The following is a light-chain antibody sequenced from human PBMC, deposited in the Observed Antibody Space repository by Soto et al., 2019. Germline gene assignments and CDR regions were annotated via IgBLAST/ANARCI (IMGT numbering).Light chain of an antibody. CDR2: LNSDGSH. V-gene: IGLV4-69*01. CDR3: QTWSTDIRF. Sequence: QLVLTQPPSASASLGASVKLTCTLSSGHNSYAIAWHQQQPEKGPRYLMKLNSDGSHSKGDGIPDRFSGSSSGAERYLTISSLQSEDEADYYWQTWSTDIRFFGGGTKITVL. CDR1: SGHNSYA. J-gene: IGLJ2*01.